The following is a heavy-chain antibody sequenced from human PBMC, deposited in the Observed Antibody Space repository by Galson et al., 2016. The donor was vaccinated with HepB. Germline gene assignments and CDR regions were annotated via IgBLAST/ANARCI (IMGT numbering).Heavy chain of an antibody. Sequence: SLRLSCAASGFTFSIHDMSWVRQTPGRGLEWISGIRGGGPETYYADSVKGRFTISRDNSKNTLYLQMNSLRSDDTAVYFCAGQGYFDWSLPVDYWGQGTLVTVSS. CDR1: GFTFSIHD. D-gene: IGHD3-9*01. CDR2: IRGGGPET. V-gene: IGHV3-23*01. J-gene: IGHJ4*02. CDR3: AGQGYFDWSLPVDY.